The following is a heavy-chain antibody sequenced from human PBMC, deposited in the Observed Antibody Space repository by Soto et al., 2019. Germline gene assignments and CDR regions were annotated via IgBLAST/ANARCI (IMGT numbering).Heavy chain of an antibody. Sequence: QVQLVQSGAEVKKPGSSVKVSCKASGGTFSSYAISWVRQAPGQGLEWMGGIIPIFGTANYAQKFQGRVTITADESTSTAYMELSSLRAEDTAVYYCAREGRITVVRGVPHYGMDVWGQGTTVTVSS. V-gene: IGHV1-69*12. CDR1: GGTFSSYA. CDR3: AREGRITVVRGVPHYGMDV. J-gene: IGHJ6*02. D-gene: IGHD3-10*01. CDR2: IIPIFGTA.